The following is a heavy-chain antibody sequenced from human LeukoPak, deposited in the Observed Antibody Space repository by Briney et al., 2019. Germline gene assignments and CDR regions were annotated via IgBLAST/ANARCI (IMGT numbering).Heavy chain of an antibody. CDR1: GYSIGSGYY. CDR3: ARLNYVRWFDP. J-gene: IGHJ5*02. CDR2: MYHSGNT. Sequence: SETLSLTCTVSGYSIGSGYYWGWIRQPPGKGLEWIGSMYHSGNTYYNPSLKSRVTISVDTSKNQFSLKLSSVTAADTAVYYCARLNYVRWFDPWGQGTLVTVSS. D-gene: IGHD3-10*02. V-gene: IGHV4-38-2*02.